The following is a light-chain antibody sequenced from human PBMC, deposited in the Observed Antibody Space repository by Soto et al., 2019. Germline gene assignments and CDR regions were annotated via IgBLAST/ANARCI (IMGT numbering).Light chain of an antibody. Sequence: DIQMTQSPSTLSASVGDRVTITCRASQSISSWLAWYQQKPGKAPNLLIFDASSLESGVPSRFSGSGSGTEFTLTISSLQPDDFATYYCQQYKSYFHTFGHGTKLEIK. CDR1: QSISSW. V-gene: IGKV1-5*01. CDR3: QQYKSYFHT. CDR2: DAS. J-gene: IGKJ2*01.